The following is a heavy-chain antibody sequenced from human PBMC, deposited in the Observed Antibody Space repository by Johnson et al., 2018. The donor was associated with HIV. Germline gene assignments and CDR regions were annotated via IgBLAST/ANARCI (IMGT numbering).Heavy chain of an antibody. J-gene: IGHJ3*02. CDR1: RFTFDDYG. CDR3: ARDAYNSDACDI. CDR2: IHWNGGST. V-gene: IGHV3-20*04. Sequence: VQLVESGGVVVQPGGSLRLSCETSRFTFDDYGMSWVRQAPGKGLEWVSGIHWNGGSTGYADSVMGRFTISRDKAKNSLYLQMNSLRAEDTALYYCARDAYNSDACDIWGQGTMVTVSS. D-gene: IGHD5-24*01.